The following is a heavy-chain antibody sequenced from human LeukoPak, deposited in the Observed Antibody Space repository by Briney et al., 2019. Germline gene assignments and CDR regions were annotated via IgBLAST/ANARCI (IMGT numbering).Heavy chain of an antibody. V-gene: IGHV4-59*12. J-gene: IGHJ1*01. CDR2: IYYSGST. D-gene: IGHD3-3*01. Sequence: SETLSLTCTVSGGSISSYYWSWIRQPPGKGLEWIGYIYYSGSTNYNPSLKSRVTISVDTSKNQFSLKLSSVTAADTAVYYCARRDYDFWSGYYTGRYFQHWGQGTLVTVSS. CDR3: ARRDYDFWSGYYTGRYFQH. CDR1: GGSISSYY.